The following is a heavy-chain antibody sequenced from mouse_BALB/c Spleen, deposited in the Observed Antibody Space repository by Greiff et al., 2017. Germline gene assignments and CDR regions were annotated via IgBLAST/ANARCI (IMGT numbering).Heavy chain of an antibody. CDR2: ISYSGST. J-gene: IGHJ2*01. CDR3: ARGGRITTADY. V-gene: IGHV3-2*02. D-gene: IGHD2-4*01. Sequence: VQLQQSGPGLVKPSQSLSLTCTVTGYSITSDYAWNWIRQFPGNKLEWMGYISYSGSTSYNPSLKSRISITRDTSKNQFFLQLNSVTTEDTATYYCARGGRITTADYWGQGTTLTVSS. CDR1: GYSITSDYA.